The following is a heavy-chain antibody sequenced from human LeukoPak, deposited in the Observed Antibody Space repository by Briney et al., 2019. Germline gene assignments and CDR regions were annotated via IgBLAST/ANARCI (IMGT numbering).Heavy chain of an antibody. V-gene: IGHV1-69*04. CDR1: GGTFSSYA. D-gene: IGHD3-22*01. J-gene: IGHJ4*02. CDR3: ARDRYDSSGYAVDY. Sequence: ASVKVSCKASGGTFSSYAISWVRQAPGQGLEWMGRIIPILGIANYAQKFQGRVTITADKSTSTAYMELSSLRSEDTAVYYCARDRYDSSGYAVDYWGQGTLVTVSA. CDR2: IIPILGIA.